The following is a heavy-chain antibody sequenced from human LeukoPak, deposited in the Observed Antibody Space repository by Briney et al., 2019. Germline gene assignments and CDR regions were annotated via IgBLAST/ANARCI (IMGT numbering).Heavy chain of an antibody. D-gene: IGHD3-22*01. V-gene: IGHV3-30*18. CDR2: ISYDGSNK. J-gene: IGHJ5*02. CDR3: AKSSLVITTTGWFDP. Sequence: PGGSLRLSCAASGFTFSSYGMHWVRQAPGKGLEWVAVISYDGSNKYYADSVKGRFTISRDNSKNTLYLQMNSLRAEDTAVYYCAKSSLVITTTGWFDPWGQGTLVTVSS. CDR1: GFTFSSYG.